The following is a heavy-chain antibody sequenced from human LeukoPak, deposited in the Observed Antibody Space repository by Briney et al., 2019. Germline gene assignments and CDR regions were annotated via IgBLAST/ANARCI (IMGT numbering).Heavy chain of an antibody. V-gene: IGHV3-66*01. CDR1: GFTVHSSY. CDR3: ARDLAVAGTMTFAY. D-gene: IGHD6-19*01. J-gene: IGHJ4*02. Sequence: GGSLRLSCAASGFTVHSSYMSWVRQAPGKGLEWVSVIYSGGSTYYADSVKGRFTISRDNSKNTLHLQMNSLRPEDTAVYYCARDLAVAGTMTFAYWGRGTLVTVSS. CDR2: IYSGGST.